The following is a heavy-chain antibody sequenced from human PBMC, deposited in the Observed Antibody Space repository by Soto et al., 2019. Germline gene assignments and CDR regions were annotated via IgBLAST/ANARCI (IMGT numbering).Heavy chain of an antibody. CDR3: AIEKVVATSIHVFAI. J-gene: IGHJ3*02. Sequence: EVQLVESGGGLVQPGGSLRLTCAASGFTFSIYSMNWVRQAPGKGLEWVSYIMPGSSHIFYADSVKGRFTISRDNAKNSLHLQRNSLRAEDTAVYYCAIEKVVATSIHVFAIWGQGTMVTVSS. CDR1: GFTFSIYS. CDR2: IMPGSSHI. V-gene: IGHV3-48*01. D-gene: IGHD1-26*01.